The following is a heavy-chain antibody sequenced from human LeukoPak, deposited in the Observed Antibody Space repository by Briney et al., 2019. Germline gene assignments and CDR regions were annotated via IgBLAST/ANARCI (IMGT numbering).Heavy chain of an antibody. D-gene: IGHD3-22*01. CDR3: ARGSHSGDYDRLDY. CDR1: GGSISSYY. CDR2: IYTSGST. J-gene: IGHJ4*02. V-gene: IGHV4-4*07. Sequence: SETLSLTCTVAGGSISSYYWSWIRQPAGKGLEGIGRIYTSGSTNYNPSLKSRVTMSVDMSKNQFSLKLSSVTAADTAVYYCARGSHSGDYDRLDYWGQGTLVTVSS.